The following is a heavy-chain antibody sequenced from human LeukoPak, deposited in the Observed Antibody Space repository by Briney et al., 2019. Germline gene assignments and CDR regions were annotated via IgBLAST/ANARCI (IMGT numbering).Heavy chain of an antibody. V-gene: IGHV3-30*18. CDR3: SKARGYKYGPDAFDI. CDR2: ISYDGSYK. D-gene: IGHD5-18*01. J-gene: IGHJ3*02. Sequence: GGSLRLSCAASGFTFSSYGMHWVRQAPGKGLEWVAVISYDGSYKYYADSVKGRFTISRDNSKNTLYLQMNSLRAEDTAVYYCSKARGYKYGPDAFDIWGQGTMVTVSS. CDR1: GFTFSSYG.